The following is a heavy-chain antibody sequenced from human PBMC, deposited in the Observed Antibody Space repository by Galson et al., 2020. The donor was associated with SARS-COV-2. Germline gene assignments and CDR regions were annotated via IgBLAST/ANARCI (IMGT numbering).Heavy chain of an antibody. V-gene: IGHV3-30*18. D-gene: IGHD6-19*01. Sequence: GGSLRLSCAASGFTFSSYGMHWVSQAPGKGLEWVAVISYDGSNKYYADSVKGRFTISRDNSKNTLYLQMNSLRAEDRAVYYCAKDQQWLEIDYWGQGTLVTVSS. CDR2: ISYDGSNK. CDR1: GFTFSSYG. CDR3: AKDQQWLEIDY. J-gene: IGHJ4*02.